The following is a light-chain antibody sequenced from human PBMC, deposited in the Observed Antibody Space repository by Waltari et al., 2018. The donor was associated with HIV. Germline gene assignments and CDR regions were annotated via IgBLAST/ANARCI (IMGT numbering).Light chain of an antibody. CDR3: ATRDDSLNGPV. CDR2: SNT. CDR1: SSNIGDNA. Sequence: QSVLTQPPSVSGTPGQRVTISCSGGSSNIGDNAVSWYQQFPGTAPKLRIYSNTQRPSGVPDRFSGSKSGTSASLAISGLQSEDEADYYCATRDDSLNGPVFGGGTKVTVL. J-gene: IGLJ2*01. V-gene: IGLV1-44*01.